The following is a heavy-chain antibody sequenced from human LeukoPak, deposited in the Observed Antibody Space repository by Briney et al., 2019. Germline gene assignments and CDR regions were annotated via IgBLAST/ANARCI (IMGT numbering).Heavy chain of an antibody. J-gene: IGHJ4*02. CDR1: GASISSYY. V-gene: IGHV4-59*01. Sequence: TETLSLTCAVSGASISSYYWNWIRQPPGKGLEWIGYIHHSGSTNSNPSLKCRVTMSVDTSKRQFSLRLSSVTAADTAVYYCAGDGRMYDKSGFYYFDYWGQGTLATVSS. D-gene: IGHD3-22*01. CDR2: IHHSGST. CDR3: AGDGRMYDKSGFYYFDY.